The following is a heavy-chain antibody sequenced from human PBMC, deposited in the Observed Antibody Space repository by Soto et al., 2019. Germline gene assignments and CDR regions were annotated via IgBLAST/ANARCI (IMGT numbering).Heavy chain of an antibody. CDR1: GFRFDAYA. Sequence: EVQLVESGGGLVQPGRSLRLSCAASGFRFDAYAMHWVRQAPGKGLEWCSGISWNSGSIDYADTVKGPVTISRGNAKKSLYLQMNSLRAEDTALYYCAKALRGISTRCNDYWGQGTLVTVSS. V-gene: IGHV3-9*01. D-gene: IGHD2-2*01. J-gene: IGHJ4*02. CDR3: AKALRGISTRCNDY. CDR2: ISWNSGSI.